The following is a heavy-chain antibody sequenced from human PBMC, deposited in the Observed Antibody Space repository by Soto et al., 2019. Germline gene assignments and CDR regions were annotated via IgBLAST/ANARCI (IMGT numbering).Heavy chain of an antibody. J-gene: IGHJ4*02. CDR2: IKEDGSDK. V-gene: IGHV3-7*01. Sequence: GGSLRLSCAASGFTFRNYWMSWVRQAPGKGLEWVANIKEDGSDKYYVDSVKGRFTISRDNAQNSLYLQMNSLRAEDTAVYYCADPTSSSGFWGQGTLVTVSS. CDR1: GFTFRNYW. D-gene: IGHD6-6*01. CDR3: ADPTSSSGF.